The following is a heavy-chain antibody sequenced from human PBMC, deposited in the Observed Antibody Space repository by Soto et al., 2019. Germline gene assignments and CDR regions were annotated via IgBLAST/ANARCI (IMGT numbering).Heavy chain of an antibody. CDR2: IKSKTDGGTT. V-gene: IGHV3-15*07. CDR3: TTEIAVAGAFDI. CDR1: GFTFSNLW. D-gene: IGHD6-19*01. J-gene: IGHJ3*02. Sequence: GGSLRLSCAASGFTFSNLWMNWVRQAPGKGLEWVGRIKSKTDGGTTDYAAPVKGRFTISRDDSKNTLYLQMNSLKTEDTAVYYCTTEIAVAGAFDIWGQGTMVTVPS.